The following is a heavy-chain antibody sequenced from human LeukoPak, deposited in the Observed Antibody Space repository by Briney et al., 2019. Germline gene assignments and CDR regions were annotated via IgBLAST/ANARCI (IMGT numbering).Heavy chain of an antibody. Sequence: SETLSLTCTVSGYSISNGHYWGWIRQPPGKGLEWIGSISHTGSSYYNPSLKSQVTISVDTSKNQFSLRLSSVTAADTALYYCARVYTGSSWDYYYYMDVWGKGTTVTVSS. CDR3: ARVYTGSSWDYYYYMDV. V-gene: IGHV4-38-2*02. CDR2: ISHTGSS. D-gene: IGHD6-13*01. CDR1: GYSISNGHY. J-gene: IGHJ6*03.